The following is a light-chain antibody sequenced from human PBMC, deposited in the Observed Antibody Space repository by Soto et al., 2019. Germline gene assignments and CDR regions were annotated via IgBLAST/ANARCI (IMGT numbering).Light chain of an antibody. J-gene: IGLJ1*01. Sequence: QSALTQSASVSGSPGQSITISCTGTTSDIGFSYYVSWYQQHPGKAPKLLIYEVSNRPSGVSHRLSGSKSGNTASLTISGLQAEDEADYYCSSYTITNILSYVFGTGTKVTV. V-gene: IGLV2-14*01. CDR2: EVS. CDR3: SSYTITNILSYV. CDR1: TSDIGFSYY.